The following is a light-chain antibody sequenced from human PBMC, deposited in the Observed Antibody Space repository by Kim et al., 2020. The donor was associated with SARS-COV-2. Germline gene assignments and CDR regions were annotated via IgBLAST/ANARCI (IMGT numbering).Light chain of an antibody. J-gene: IGLJ3*02. Sequence: VSPGQTASITCSGSKLGDKYSYWYQKKPGQSPVLVIYQHTKRPSGISQRFSGSSSGNTATLTISRAQTMDEADYYCQAWDSSTAVFGGGTQLTVL. CDR3: QAWDSSTAV. CDR1: KLGDKY. V-gene: IGLV3-1*01. CDR2: QHT.